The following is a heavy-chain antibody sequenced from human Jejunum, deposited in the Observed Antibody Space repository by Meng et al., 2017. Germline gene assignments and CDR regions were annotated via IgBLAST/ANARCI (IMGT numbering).Heavy chain of an antibody. D-gene: IGHD5-24*01. J-gene: IGHJ4*02. CDR2: SRNKANGYTT. Sequence: EVPLVESGGGLVQPGGSLRLSCAVSGFTFSDHYMDWVRQAPGRGLEWVARSRNKANGYTTNYAASVKDRFTISRDDSKNSLNLQMNSLKIEDTALYYCVRGYNGFDLWGQGTLVTVAS. CDR1: GFTFSDHY. CDR3: VRGYNGFDL. V-gene: IGHV3-72*01.